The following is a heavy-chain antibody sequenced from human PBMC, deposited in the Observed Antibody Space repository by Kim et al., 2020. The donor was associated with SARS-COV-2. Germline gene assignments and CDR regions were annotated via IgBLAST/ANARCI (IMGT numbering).Heavy chain of an antibody. CDR1: GGTFSSYA. Sequence: SVKVSCKASGGTFSSYAISWVRQVPGQGLEWMGGIIPIFGTANYAQKFQGRVTITADESTSTAYMELSSLRSEDTAVYYCASRAYCGGDCYSSYYYYGMDVWGQGTTVTVSS. CDR3: ASRAYCGGDCYSSYYYYGMDV. V-gene: IGHV1-69*13. J-gene: IGHJ6*02. D-gene: IGHD2-21*02. CDR2: IIPIFGTA.